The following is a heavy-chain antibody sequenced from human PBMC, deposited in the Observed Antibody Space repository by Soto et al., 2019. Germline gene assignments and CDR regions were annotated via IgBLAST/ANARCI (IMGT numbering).Heavy chain of an antibody. D-gene: IGHD4-17*01. V-gene: IGHV1-46*01. Sequence: ASVKVSCKASGYTFTKYYIHWVRQAPGQGLQWLGIINPSGGATTYAQKFQGRVTMTRDTSTSTVFLELRSLRSEDTAIFYCATSRRLYDYGSTWGQGTLVTVSS. J-gene: IGHJ5*02. CDR2: INPSGGAT. CDR3: ATSRRLYDYGST. CDR1: GYTFTKYY.